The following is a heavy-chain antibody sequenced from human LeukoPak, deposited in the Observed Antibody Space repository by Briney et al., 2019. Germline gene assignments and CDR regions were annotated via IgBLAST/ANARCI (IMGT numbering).Heavy chain of an antibody. CDR1: GDSVSSNTAA. V-gene: IGHV6-1*01. D-gene: IGHD6-19*01. CDR2: TYYRSKWYD. J-gene: IGHJ4*02. CDR3: ARNNPNSSGWYSFDS. Sequence: SQTLSLTCAISGDSVSSNTAAWNWTRQSPSRGLEWLGRTYYRSKWYDDYAVFVKSRIIINPDTSKNQFYLQLNSVTPEDTAVYYCARNNPNSSGWYSFDSWGQGTLVTVSS.